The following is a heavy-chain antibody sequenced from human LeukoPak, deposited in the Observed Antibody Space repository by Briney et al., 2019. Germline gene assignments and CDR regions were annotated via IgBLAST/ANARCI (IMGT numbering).Heavy chain of an antibody. D-gene: IGHD5-12*01. CDR2: IKQDGSEK. CDR3: AREGGSYYYGMDV. CDR1: GFTFSSYW. Sequence: QPGGSLRLSCAASGFTFSSYWMSWVRQAPGKGLEWVANIKQDGSEKYYVDSVKGRFTISRDNAKNSLYLQMNSLRAEDTAVYYCAREGGSYYYGMDVWGQGTTVTVSS. V-gene: IGHV3-7*01. J-gene: IGHJ6*02.